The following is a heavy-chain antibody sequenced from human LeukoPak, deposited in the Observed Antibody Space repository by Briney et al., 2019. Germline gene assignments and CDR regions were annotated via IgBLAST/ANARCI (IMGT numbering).Heavy chain of an antibody. CDR2: INPSGGST. D-gene: IGHD1-26*01. Sequence: ASVKVSCKASGYTFTSYGITWVRQAPGQGLEWMGIINPSGGSTSYAQKFQGRVTMTRDTSTSTVYMELSSLRSEDTAVYYCARWELRVYYGMDVWGQGTTVTVSS. CDR1: GYTFTSYG. CDR3: ARWELRVYYGMDV. J-gene: IGHJ6*02. V-gene: IGHV1-46*01.